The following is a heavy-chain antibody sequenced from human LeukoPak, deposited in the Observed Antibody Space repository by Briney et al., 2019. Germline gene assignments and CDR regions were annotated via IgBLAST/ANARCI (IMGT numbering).Heavy chain of an antibody. D-gene: IGHD4-17*01. CDR2: MFHSGST. CDR1: GGSISIYY. CDR3: ARAGTNLGDYDY. V-gene: IGHV4-59*08. Sequence: SETLSLTCTVSGGSISIYYWSWIRQPPGKGLECIATMFHSGSTYYNPSLKSRVTTSVDTSKNEFSLNLSSVTAADTAVYYCARAGTNLGDYDYWGQGTLVTVSS. J-gene: IGHJ4*02.